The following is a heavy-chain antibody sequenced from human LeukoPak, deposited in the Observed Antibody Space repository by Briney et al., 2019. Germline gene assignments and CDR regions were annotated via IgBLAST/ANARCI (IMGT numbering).Heavy chain of an antibody. J-gene: IGHJ4*02. CDR1: GFTFSSYA. CDR3: TTDLRLAVAASVPGGY. V-gene: IGHV3-30-3*01. D-gene: IGHD6-19*01. CDR2: ISYDGSNK. Sequence: HTGGSLRLSCAASGFTFSSYAMHWVRQAPGKGLEWVAVISYDGSNKYYADSVKGRFTISRDNSENTLYLQMNSLKTEDTALYYCTTDLRLAVAASVPGGYWGQGTLVTVSS.